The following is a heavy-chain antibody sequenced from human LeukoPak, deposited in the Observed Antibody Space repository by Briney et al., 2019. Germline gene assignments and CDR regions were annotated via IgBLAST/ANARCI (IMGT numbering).Heavy chain of an antibody. J-gene: IGHJ4*02. CDR1: GFTFNTYN. D-gene: IGHD6-13*01. Sequence: PGGSLRLSCAGSGFTFNTYNMNWVRQAPGKGLEWVSSISSSSSYIYYADSVKGRFTISRNNAKNSLYLQMNSLRAEDTALYYCAKRSAAGTVGYFDSRGQGTLVTVSS. CDR2: ISSSSSYI. CDR3: AKRSAAGTVGYFDS. V-gene: IGHV3-21*04.